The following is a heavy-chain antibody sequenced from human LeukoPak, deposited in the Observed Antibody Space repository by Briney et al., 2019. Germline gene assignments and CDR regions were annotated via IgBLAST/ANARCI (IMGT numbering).Heavy chain of an antibody. CDR1: GFTVSSNY. Sequence: SGGSLRLSCAASGFTVSSNYMSWVRQAPGKGLEWVSAISGSGGSTYYADSVKGRFTISRDNSKNTLYLQMNSLRAEDTAVYYCAKVPSTVTPTYFDYWGQGILVTVSS. D-gene: IGHD4-17*01. J-gene: IGHJ4*02. CDR2: ISGSGGST. CDR3: AKVPSTVTPTYFDY. V-gene: IGHV3-23*01.